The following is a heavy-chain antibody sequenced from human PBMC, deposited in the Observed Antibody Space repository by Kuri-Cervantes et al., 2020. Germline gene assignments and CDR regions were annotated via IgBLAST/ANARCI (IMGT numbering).Heavy chain of an antibody. J-gene: IGHJ6*02. CDR3: ARDSFEAAGTRYYYGMDV. V-gene: IGHV1-8*02. D-gene: IGHD6-13*01. CDR2: MNPNSGNT. Sequence: ASVKVSCKASGGTFSSYAISWVRQAPGQGLEWMGWMNPNSGNTGYAQKFQGRVTMTRNTSISTAYMELSSLRSDDTAVYYCARDSFEAAGTRYYYGMDVWGQGTTVTVSS. CDR1: GGTFSSYA.